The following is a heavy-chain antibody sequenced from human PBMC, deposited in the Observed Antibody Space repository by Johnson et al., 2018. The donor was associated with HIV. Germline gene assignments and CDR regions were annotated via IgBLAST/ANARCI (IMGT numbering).Heavy chain of an antibody. CDR1: GFIFSDYY. J-gene: IGHJ3*01. V-gene: IGHV3-11*04. CDR2: ISSSGSTI. Sequence: VQLVESGGGLVKPGGSLRLSCAASGFIFSDYYMNWIRQAPVKGLEWVSYISSSGSTIYYADSVKGRFTISRDNAKNSLYLQMNSLRVEDTAVYYCARDGESQQLPLGDAFDFWGQGTMVTVSS. CDR3: ARDGESQQLPLGDAFDF. D-gene: IGHD6-13*01.